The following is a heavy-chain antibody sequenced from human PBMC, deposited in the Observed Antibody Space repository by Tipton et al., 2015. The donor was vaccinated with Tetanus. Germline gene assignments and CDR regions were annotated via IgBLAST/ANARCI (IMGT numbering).Heavy chain of an antibody. CDR2: TYYRSKWSN. D-gene: IGHD2-2*01. V-gene: IGHV6-1*01. CDR3: ARGYAGGAWDV. Sequence: GLVKPSQTLSVTCVISGDRLSSDIAAWYWIRQSPSRGLEWLGRTYYRSKWSNDYAVSVKSRVTITSDTSKNQFSLQLGSVTPEDPAVYYCARGYAGGAWDVWGQGNLVTVSS. CDR1: GDRLSSDIAA. J-gene: IGHJ4*02.